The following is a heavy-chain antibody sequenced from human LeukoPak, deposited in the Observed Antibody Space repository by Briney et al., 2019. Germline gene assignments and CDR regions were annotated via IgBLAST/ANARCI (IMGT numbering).Heavy chain of an antibody. CDR2: ISPNGDNT. V-gene: IGHV3-64D*06. Sequence: GGSLRLSCGASGFSFRSYDMHWVRQAPGKGLEYLSGISPNGDNTYYAGSVKGRFTISRDNSRNTLYLQMNGLRVEDTALYHCVKIARDWGQGALVTVSS. CDR3: VKIARD. CDR1: GFSFRSYD. D-gene: IGHD6-6*01. J-gene: IGHJ4*02.